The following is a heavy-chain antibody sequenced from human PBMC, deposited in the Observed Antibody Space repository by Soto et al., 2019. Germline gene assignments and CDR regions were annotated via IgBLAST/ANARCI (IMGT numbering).Heavy chain of an antibody. CDR2: IKTMFTTP. Sequence: SVKVSCTACGESFSGXANRWVRQAPGQGHEWMGGIKTMFTTPNYAKRFQDSVTITTDESTSTAYMELIRLRSYDPGAYYCARWGLTGYCGGYCYPYDDCYYGMDGWGQGTTFTGSS. CDR3: ARWGLTGYCGGYCYPYDDCYYGMDG. V-gene: IGHV1-69*05. CDR1: GESFSGXA. J-gene: IGHJ6*02. D-gene: IGHD2-21*02.